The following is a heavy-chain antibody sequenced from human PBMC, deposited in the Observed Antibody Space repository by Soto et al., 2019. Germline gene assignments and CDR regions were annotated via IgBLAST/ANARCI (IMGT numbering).Heavy chain of an antibody. V-gene: IGHV4-39*01. Sequence: SETLSLTCTVSGGSISSTNYYWGWVRQPPGKGLEWIGSIYYSGSTYYNPSLKRRLTISVDTSKNQFSLKLSSVTAADTGVYYCARHDSTSSYVDYWGQGTLVTVSS. D-gene: IGHD6-13*01. J-gene: IGHJ4*02. CDR3: ARHDSTSSYVDY. CDR1: GGSISSTNYY. CDR2: IYYSGST.